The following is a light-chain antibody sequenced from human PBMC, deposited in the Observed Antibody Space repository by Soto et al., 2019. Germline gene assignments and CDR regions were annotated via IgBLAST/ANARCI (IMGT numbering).Light chain of an antibody. J-gene: IGKJ5*01. CDR1: PSINSNY. Sequence: EIVLTQSPATLSLSPGEGATLSCGASPSINSNYLAWYQQKPSLAPRLVIYDTSRRAPGIPDRLTGSASGTDFTLTISRLEPEDSAIYYCQQYGSSPTFGQGTRLEIK. V-gene: IGKV3D-20*01. CDR3: QQYGSSPT. CDR2: DTS.